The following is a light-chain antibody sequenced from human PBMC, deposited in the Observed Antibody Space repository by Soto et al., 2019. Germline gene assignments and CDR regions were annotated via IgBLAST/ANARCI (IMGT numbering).Light chain of an antibody. J-gene: IGKJ1*01. CDR2: AAS. CDR1: QAISNY. V-gene: IGKV1-16*01. Sequence: DIQMTQSPSSVSASVGDRVTITCRASQAISNYLAWFQLKPGKAPRSLIFAASYLHTGVPSRFSGSGSGTDFTLTISCLQSEDFATYYCQQYYSYPGTFGQGTKVDIK. CDR3: QQYYSYPGT.